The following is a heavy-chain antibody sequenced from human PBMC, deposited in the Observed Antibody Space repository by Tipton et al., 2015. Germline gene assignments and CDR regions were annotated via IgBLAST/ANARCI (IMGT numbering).Heavy chain of an antibody. CDR1: GFTFNRYW. V-gene: IGHV3-74*01. D-gene: IGHD1-26*01. CDR3: AKNSGSYGYFDF. Sequence: SLRLSCAASGFTFNRYWMNWVRQAPGQGLVWVSRISSDGSSTSHAGSVRDRFTISRDNAKNTLYLQLSSLRTEDTAVYYCAKNSGSYGYFDFWGQGTLVTVSS. CDR2: ISSDGSST. J-gene: IGHJ4*02.